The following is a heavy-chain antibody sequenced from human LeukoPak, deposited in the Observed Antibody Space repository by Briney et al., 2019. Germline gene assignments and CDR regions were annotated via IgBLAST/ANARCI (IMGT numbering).Heavy chain of an antibody. CDR2: MYYSVST. J-gene: IGHJ5*02. V-gene: IGHV4-39*07. D-gene: IGHD2-15*01. CDR1: GGYLSRRRYS. Sequence: PETLSLTCSVPGGYLSRRRYSWGWIRQPPGKGMYWMGSMYYSVSTYYNPSLKSRVTISVDTAKNQFSLKLSCVTGADTAVYYCAGAGRTKFDPWGQGTLVTVSS. CDR3: AGAGRTKFDP.